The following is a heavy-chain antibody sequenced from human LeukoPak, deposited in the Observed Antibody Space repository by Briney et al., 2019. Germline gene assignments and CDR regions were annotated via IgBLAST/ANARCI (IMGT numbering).Heavy chain of an antibody. J-gene: IGHJ3*02. V-gene: IGHV3-21*01. CDR1: GFTFSSYS. Sequence: GGSLRLSCAASGFTFSSYSMNWVRQAPGKGLEWVSSISSSSSYIYYADSVKGRFTISRDNAKNSLYLQMNSLRAEDTAVYYCARRAAATTAVAFDIWGQGTLVTVSS. CDR3: ARRAAATTAVAFDI. CDR2: ISSSSSYI. D-gene: IGHD2-15*01.